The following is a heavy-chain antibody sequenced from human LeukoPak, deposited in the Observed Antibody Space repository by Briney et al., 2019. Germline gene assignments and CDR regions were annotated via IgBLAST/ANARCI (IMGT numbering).Heavy chain of an antibody. V-gene: IGHV7-4-1*02. Sequence: GASVKVSCKASGYTCTSYAMNWVGQAPGQGLEWRGWINTNTGNPTYAQGSTGRFVFSLDTSVSTAYLQISSLKAEDAAVYYCARDGEVGSYSSSWYYFDYWGQGTLVTVSS. D-gene: IGHD6-13*01. J-gene: IGHJ4*02. CDR3: ARDGEVGSYSSSWYYFDY. CDR2: INTNTGNP. CDR1: GYTCTSYA.